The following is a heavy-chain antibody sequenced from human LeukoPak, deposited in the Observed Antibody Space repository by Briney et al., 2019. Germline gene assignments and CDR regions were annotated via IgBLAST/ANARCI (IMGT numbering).Heavy chain of an antibody. J-gene: IGHJ2*01. CDR2: IYNSGTI. CDR3: ATAPLPATMWNWYFDL. D-gene: IGHD2-2*01. Sequence: PSETLSLTCTVSGGSISSGDYYWSWIRQPPGKGLEWIGYIYNSGTIYYNPSLKSRLTISVDTSRTQFSLRLRSVTAADTAVYYCATAPLPATMWNWYFDLWGRGTLVTVSS. CDR1: GGSISSGDYY. V-gene: IGHV4-30-4*01.